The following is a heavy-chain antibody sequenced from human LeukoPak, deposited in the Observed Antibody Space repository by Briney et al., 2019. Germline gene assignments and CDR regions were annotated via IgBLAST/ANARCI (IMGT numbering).Heavy chain of an antibody. D-gene: IGHD3-22*01. V-gene: IGHV3-30*02. CDR3: ARDLAGSGYYPDAFDI. J-gene: IGHJ3*02. CDR1: GFTFSSYG. CDR2: IRYDGSNK. Sequence: GGSLRLSCAASGFTFSSYGMHWVRQAPGKGLEWVAFIRYDGSNKYYADSVKGRFTISRDNSKNTLYLQMNSLRAEDTAVYYCARDLAGSGYYPDAFDIWGQGTMVTVSS.